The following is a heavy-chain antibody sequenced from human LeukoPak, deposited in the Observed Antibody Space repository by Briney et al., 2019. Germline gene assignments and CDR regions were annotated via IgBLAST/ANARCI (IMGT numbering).Heavy chain of an antibody. CDR1: GFTFSSYG. J-gene: IGHJ4*02. CDR2: ISGSGGST. D-gene: IGHD5-24*01. Sequence: RSGGSLRLSCAASGFTFSSYGMSWVRQAPGKGLEWVSAISGSGGSTYYADSVKGRFTISRDNSKNTLYLQMNSLRAEDTAVYYCAKAGRDGYNSDYWGQGTLVTVSS. CDR3: AKAGRDGYNSDY. V-gene: IGHV3-23*01.